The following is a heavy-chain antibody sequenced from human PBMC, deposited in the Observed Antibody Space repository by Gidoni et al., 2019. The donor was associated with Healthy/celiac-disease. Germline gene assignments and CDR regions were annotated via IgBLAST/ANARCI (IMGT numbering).Heavy chain of an antibody. D-gene: IGHD3-10*01. Sequence: EVQLVQSGAEVKKPGATVKISCKVSGYTFTDYYMHWVQQAPGKGLEWMGLFDPEDGETIYAEKFQGRVTITADTSTDTAYMELSSLRSEDTAVYYCATAPAVVGRLLWFGESAAVHNWFDPWGQGTLVTVSS. V-gene: IGHV1-69-2*01. J-gene: IGHJ5*02. CDR2: FDPEDGET. CDR1: GYTFTDYY. CDR3: ATAPAVVGRLLWFGESAAVHNWFDP.